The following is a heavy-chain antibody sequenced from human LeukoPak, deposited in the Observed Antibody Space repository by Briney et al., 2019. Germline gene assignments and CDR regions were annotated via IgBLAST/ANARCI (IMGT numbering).Heavy chain of an antibody. CDR1: GFTFSSYS. J-gene: IGHJ4*02. V-gene: IGHV3-48*01. D-gene: IGHD1-26*01. CDR2: ISSSSTI. CDR3: ARDRYSGSYPLDY. Sequence: GGSLRLSCAASGFTFSSYSMNWVRQAPGKGLEWVSYISSSSTIYYADSVKGRFTISRDDAKNSVYLQMNSLRAEDTAVYYCARDRYSGSYPLDYWGQGTLVTVSS.